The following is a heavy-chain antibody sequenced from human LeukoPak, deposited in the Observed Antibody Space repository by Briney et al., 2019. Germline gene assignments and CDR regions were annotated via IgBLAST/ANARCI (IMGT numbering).Heavy chain of an antibody. CDR2: IYYSGST. Sequence: SETLSLTCTVSGGSISSYYWSWIRQPPGKGLEWIGYIYYSGSTNYNPSLKSRVTISVDTSKNQFSLKLSSVTAADTAVYYCARHPKYSSSWYSFDYRGKGTLVTVSS. J-gene: IGHJ4*02. D-gene: IGHD6-13*01. CDR1: GGSISSYY. V-gene: IGHV4-59*08. CDR3: ARHPKYSSSWYSFDY.